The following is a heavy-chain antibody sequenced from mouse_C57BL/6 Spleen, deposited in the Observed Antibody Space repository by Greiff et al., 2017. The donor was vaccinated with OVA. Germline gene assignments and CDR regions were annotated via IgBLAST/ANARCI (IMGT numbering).Heavy chain of an antibody. D-gene: IGHD1-1*01. CDR2: IYPGDGDT. CDR3: ARVYYYGSSQYYFDY. CDR1: GYAFSSSW. J-gene: IGHJ2*01. Sequence: VQLQQSGPELVKPGASVKISCKASGYAFSSSWMNWVKQRPGKGLEWIGRIYPGDGDTNYNGKFKGKATLTADKSSSTAYMQLSSLTSEDSAVYFCARVYYYGSSQYYFDYWGQGTTLTVSS. V-gene: IGHV1-82*01.